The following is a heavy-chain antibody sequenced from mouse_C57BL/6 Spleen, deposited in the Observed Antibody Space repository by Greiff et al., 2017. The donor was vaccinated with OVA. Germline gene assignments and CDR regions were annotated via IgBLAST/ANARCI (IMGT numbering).Heavy chain of an antibody. CDR2: INYDGSST. Sequence: EVKLVESEGGLVQPGSSMKLSCTASGFTFSDYYMAWVRQVPEKGLEWVANINYDGSSTYYLDSLKSRFIISRDNAKNILYLQMSSLKSEDTATYYCAREEVYQGLAYWGQGTLVTVSA. V-gene: IGHV5-16*01. CDR1: GFTFSDYY. CDR3: AREEVYQGLAY. J-gene: IGHJ3*01.